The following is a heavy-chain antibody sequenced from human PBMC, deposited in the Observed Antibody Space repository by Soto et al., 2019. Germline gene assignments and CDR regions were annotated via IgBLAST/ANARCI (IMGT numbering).Heavy chain of an antibody. V-gene: IGHV3-23*01. CDR2: ISGSGDST. J-gene: IGHJ4*02. D-gene: IGHD6-13*01. CDR3: ARRGPGTSFDY. Sequence: EVQLLDSGGGLVQPGGSLRLSCAASGFTFSSYAMNWVRQAPGKGLEWVSVISGSGDSTYYADSVQGRFTISRDNSKNTLYLQMNSLRTEDTAVYYCARRGPGTSFDYWGQGTLVTVSS. CDR1: GFTFSSYA.